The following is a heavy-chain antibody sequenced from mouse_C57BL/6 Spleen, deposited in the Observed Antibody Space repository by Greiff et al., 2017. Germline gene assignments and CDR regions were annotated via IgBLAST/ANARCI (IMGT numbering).Heavy chain of an antibody. CDR2: INYDGSST. CDR3: ARGTGYWYFDV. D-gene: IGHD4-1*01. CDR1: GFTFSDYY. Sequence: EVKLMESEGGLVQPGSSMKLSCTASGFTFSDYYMAWVRQVPEKGLEWVANINYDGSSTYYLDSLKSRFIISRDNAKNILYLQMSSLKSEDTATYYWARGTGYWYFDVWGTGTTVTVSS. V-gene: IGHV5-16*01. J-gene: IGHJ1*03.